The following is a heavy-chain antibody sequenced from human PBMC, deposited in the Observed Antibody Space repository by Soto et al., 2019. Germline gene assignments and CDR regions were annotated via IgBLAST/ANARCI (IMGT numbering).Heavy chain of an antibody. Sequence: QVQLVQSGAEVKKPGSSVKVSCKASGGTFGSYAISWVRQAPGQGLEWMGGIIPIPGTANYAQKIQGRVTIAPDESTSTAYMELSSLRSEDTAVYYCARSQGSSTSLEIYYYYYYGMDVWGQGTTVTVSS. CDR1: GGTFGSYA. CDR2: IIPIPGTA. CDR3: ARSQGSSTSLEIYYYYYYGMDV. D-gene: IGHD2-2*01. V-gene: IGHV1-69*01. J-gene: IGHJ6*02.